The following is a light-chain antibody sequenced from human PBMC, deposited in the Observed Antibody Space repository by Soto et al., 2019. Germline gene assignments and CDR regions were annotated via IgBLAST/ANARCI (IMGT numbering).Light chain of an antibody. Sequence: DIQVTQSPSTLSGSVGDRVTITCRASQTISSWLAWYQQKPGKAPKLLIYKASTLKSGVPSRFSGSGSGTEFTLTISSLQPDDFATYYCQHYNSYSEAFCQGTKVDI. J-gene: IGKJ1*01. CDR2: KAS. CDR1: QTISSW. CDR3: QHYNSYSEA. V-gene: IGKV1-5*03.